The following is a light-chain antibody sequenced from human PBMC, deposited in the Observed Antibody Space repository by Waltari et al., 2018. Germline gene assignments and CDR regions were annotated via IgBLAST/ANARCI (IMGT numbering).Light chain of an antibody. J-gene: IGLJ1*01. CDR2: EGS. CDR3: CSYAGSSSYV. V-gene: IGLV2-23*01. CDR1: SSDVGRYNL. Sequence: QSALTQPAAVSGSPGQSTTIPCTGTSSDVGRYNLGSWYQQHPGKAPKLMIYEGSKRPSGVSNRFSGSKSGNTASLTISGLQAEDEADYYCCSYAGSSSYVFGTGTKVTVL.